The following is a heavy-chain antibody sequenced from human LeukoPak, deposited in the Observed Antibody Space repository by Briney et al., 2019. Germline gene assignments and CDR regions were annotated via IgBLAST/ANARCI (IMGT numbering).Heavy chain of an antibody. CDR2: IHSDGSST. V-gene: IGHV3-74*01. Sequence: GGSLRLSCAASGFTFSTYWMHWVRRAPGKGLIWVSRIHSDGSSTSYADSVKGRFTISRDNAKNTLYLQMDSLRAEDTAVYYCARGGYYDFWSGHSNFDHWGQGTLVTVSS. CDR3: ARGGYYDFWSGHSNFDH. CDR1: GFTFSTYW. D-gene: IGHD3-3*01. J-gene: IGHJ4*02.